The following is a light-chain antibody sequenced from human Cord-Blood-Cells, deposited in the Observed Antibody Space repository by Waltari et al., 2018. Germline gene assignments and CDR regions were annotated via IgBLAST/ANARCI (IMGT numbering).Light chain of an antibody. J-gene: IGKJ3*01. Sequence: EIVMTQSPATLSVSHGERATLSCRASQIVSTNLAWYQQKPGQAPRLLIYGASTRATGIPARFSGSGSGTEFTLTISSLQSEDFAVYYCQQYNNWPPITFGPGTKVDIK. CDR3: QQYNNWPPIT. CDR1: QIVSTN. CDR2: GAS. V-gene: IGKV3-15*01.